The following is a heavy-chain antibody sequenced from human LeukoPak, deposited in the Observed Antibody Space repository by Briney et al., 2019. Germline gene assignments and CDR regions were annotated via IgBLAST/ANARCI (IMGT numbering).Heavy chain of an antibody. Sequence: PGGSLRLSCAASGFTFSSYAMSWVRQAPGKGLEWVSAISGSGGSTYYADSVNGRFTISRDNSKNTLYLQMNSLRAEDTAVYYCAKILPRYSYGYGAPGYWGQGTLVTVSS. CDR2: ISGSGGST. J-gene: IGHJ4*02. CDR3: AKILPRYSYGYGAPGY. CDR1: GFTFSSYA. V-gene: IGHV3-23*01. D-gene: IGHD5-18*01.